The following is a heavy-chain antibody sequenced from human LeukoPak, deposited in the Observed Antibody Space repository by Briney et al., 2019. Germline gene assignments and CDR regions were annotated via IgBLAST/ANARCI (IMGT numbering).Heavy chain of an antibody. CDR3: ARTYYYDSSGYYQGLNWFDP. CDR1: GGSFSGYY. V-gene: IGHV4-34*01. Sequence: KASETLSLTCAVYGGSFSGYYWSWIRQPPGEGLEWIGEINHSGSTNYNPSLKSRVTISVDTSKNQFSLKLSSVTAADTAVYYCARTYYYDSSGYYQGLNWFDPWGQGTLVTVSS. D-gene: IGHD3-22*01. J-gene: IGHJ5*02. CDR2: INHSGST.